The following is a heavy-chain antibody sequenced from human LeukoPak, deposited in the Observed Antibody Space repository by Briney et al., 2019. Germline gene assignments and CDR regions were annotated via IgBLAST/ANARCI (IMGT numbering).Heavy chain of an antibody. D-gene: IGHD1-26*01. CDR3: AKAISVGATTDAAD. CDR2: ISYDGSNK. J-gene: IGHJ4*02. CDR1: GFTFSSYA. Sequence: GGSLRLSCAASGFTFSSYAMHWVRQAPGNGLEWVAVISYDGSNKYYADSVKGRFTISRDNSKNTLYLQMNSLRAEDTAVYYCAKAISVGATTDAADWGQGTLVTVSS. V-gene: IGHV3-30*04.